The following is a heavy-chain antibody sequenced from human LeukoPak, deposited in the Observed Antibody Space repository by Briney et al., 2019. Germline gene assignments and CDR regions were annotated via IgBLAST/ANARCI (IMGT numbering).Heavy chain of an antibody. CDR2: MNPNSGNT. CDR1: GYTFTSYD. Sequence: ASVKVSCKASGYTFTSYDINWVRQATGQGLEWMGWMNPNSGNTGYAKKFQGRVTMTRNTTISTAYMALSSLRSEDTAVYYCARGLLWYYDFWSGYSGTYFDYWGQGTLVTVSS. D-gene: IGHD3-3*01. J-gene: IGHJ4*02. CDR3: ARGLLWYYDFWSGYSGTYFDY. V-gene: IGHV1-8*01.